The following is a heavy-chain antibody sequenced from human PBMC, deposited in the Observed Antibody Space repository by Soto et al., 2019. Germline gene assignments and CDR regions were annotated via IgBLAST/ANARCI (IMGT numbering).Heavy chain of an antibody. D-gene: IGHD5-18*01. CDR3: ASGIQLWLRRINNGYSG. CDR2: IIPMFGTA. Sequence: SVKVSCKAPGGTSSTYAISWVRQAPGQGLEWMGGIIPMFGTANYAQRFQDRVTITADESTNTVYMELSSLRSEDTAVYFCASGIQLWLRRINNGYSGWGQGTLVTVSS. J-gene: IGHJ4*02. CDR1: GGTSSTYA. V-gene: IGHV1-69*13.